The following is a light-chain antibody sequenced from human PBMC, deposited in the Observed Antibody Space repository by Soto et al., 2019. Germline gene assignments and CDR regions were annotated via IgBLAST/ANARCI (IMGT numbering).Light chain of an antibody. Sequence: IQLTQSPSFVSASVGDRVTITCRASQDIGNFLAWYQQKPGKAPKLLIYSASTVQSGVPSRFSGSGSAAEFSLTISSLQPEDFAAYFCQQLNNSPLTFGGGTKVEI. CDR1: QDIGNF. CDR3: QQLNNSPLT. V-gene: IGKV1-9*01. CDR2: SAS. J-gene: IGKJ4*01.